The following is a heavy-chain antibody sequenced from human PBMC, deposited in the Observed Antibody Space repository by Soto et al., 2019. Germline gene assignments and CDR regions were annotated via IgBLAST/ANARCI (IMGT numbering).Heavy chain of an antibody. J-gene: IGHJ6*03. D-gene: IGHD4-4*01. CDR3: ASQDYSNYASISEDYYYYYYMDV. CDR2: IYYSGST. CDR1: GGSISSSSYY. Sequence: SETLSLTCTVSGGSISSSSYYWGWIRQPPGKGLEWIGSIYYSGSTYYNPSLKSRVTISVDTSKNQFSLKLSSVTAADTAVYYCASQDYSNYASISEDYYYYYYMDVWGKGTTVTVSS. V-gene: IGHV4-39*01.